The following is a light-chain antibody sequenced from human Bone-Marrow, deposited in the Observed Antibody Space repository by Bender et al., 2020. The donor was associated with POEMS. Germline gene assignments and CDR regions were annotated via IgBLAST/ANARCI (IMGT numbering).Light chain of an antibody. J-gene: IGLJ3*02. CDR2: DVT. V-gene: IGLV2-14*03. Sequence: QSALTQPASVSGSPGQSITLSCTGTRSDIGDYNYVSWYQQHPGKAPKLIVFDVTYRPSGVSDRFSGSRSGNTASLTISGLQAEDEADYYCSSYTSISTWVFGGGTKLTVL. CDR1: RSDIGDYNY. CDR3: SSYTSISTWV.